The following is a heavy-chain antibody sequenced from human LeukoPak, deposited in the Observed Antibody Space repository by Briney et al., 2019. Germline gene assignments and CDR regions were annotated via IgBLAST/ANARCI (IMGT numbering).Heavy chain of an antibody. CDR2: MYRGGSR. V-gene: IGHV3-53*01. Sequence: GGSLRLACAASGFILSNNFMSWVRQAPGKGLEWVSDMYRGGSRNYAASVKGRFTITRDNSKNTLYLQMESLRVDDTAIYYCAREGVYNSPFDSWGRGTLVTVSS. CDR3: AREGVYNSPFDS. D-gene: IGHD1-1*01. J-gene: IGHJ4*02. CDR1: GFILSNNF.